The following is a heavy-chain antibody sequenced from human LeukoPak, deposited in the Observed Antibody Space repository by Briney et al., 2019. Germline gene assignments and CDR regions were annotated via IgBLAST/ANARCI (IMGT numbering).Heavy chain of an antibody. CDR3: ARDSSGWYHWFDP. Sequence: ASVKVSCKASGYTFTGYYMHWVRQAPGQGLEWMGWINPNSGGTNYAQKFQGRVTMTRDTSISTAYMELSSLRSEDTAVYYCARDSSGWYHWFDPWGQGTLVTVSS. V-gene: IGHV1-2*02. CDR2: INPNSGGT. CDR1: GYTFTGYY. D-gene: IGHD6-19*01. J-gene: IGHJ5*02.